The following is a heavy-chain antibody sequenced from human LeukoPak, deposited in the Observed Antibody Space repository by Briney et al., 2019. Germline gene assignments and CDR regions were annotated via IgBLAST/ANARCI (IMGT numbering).Heavy chain of an antibody. D-gene: IGHD3-10*01. J-gene: IGHJ4*02. V-gene: IGHV3-21*01. CDR3: TRDLPVPSLVRGIIIYGLIDY. Sequence: GESLRLSCEASGFNFNTISMNWVRQAPWNGLELVSSISPDGDTKHHPHSLTGRFTTSRDNAERSLYLQMNSLRAEDTAVYYCTRDLPVPSLVRGIIIYGLIDYWGQGTLVTVSS. CDR2: ISPDGDTK. CDR1: GFNFNTIS.